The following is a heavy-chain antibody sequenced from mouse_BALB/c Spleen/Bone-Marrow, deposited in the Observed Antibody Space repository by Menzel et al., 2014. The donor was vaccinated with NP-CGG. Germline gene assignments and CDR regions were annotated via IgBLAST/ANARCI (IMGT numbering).Heavy chain of an antibody. J-gene: IGHJ4*01. CDR3: ARGTARAMMDY. D-gene: IGHD3-2*01. CDR2: IHPSNGRT. CDR1: GYTFTSYW. V-gene: IGHV1S81*02. Sequence: VKLMESGTELVKPGASVKLSCKASGYTFTSYWIHWVKQGPGQGLEWIGEIHPSNGRTNYSEKFKTKATLTVDKSSSTAHVQLSSLTSEDSAVYYCARGTARAMMDYWGQGTSVTVSS.